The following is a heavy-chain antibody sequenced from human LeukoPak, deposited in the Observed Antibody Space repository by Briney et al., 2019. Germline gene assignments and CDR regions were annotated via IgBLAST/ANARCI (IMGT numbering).Heavy chain of an antibody. J-gene: IGHJ4*02. CDR3: ARDGYCSSTSCYGGDFDY. D-gene: IGHD2-2*01. V-gene: IGHV3-11*01. CDR1: GFTFSDYY. Sequence: GGSLRLSCAASGFTFSDYYMSWIRQAPGKGLEWVSYISSSGSTIYYADSVKGRFTISRDNAKNSLYLQMNSLRAEDTAVYYCARDGYCSSTSCYGGDFDYWGQGTLVTVSS. CDR2: ISSSGSTI.